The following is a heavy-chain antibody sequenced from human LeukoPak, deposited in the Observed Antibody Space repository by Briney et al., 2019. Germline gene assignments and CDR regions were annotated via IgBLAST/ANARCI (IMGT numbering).Heavy chain of an antibody. CDR3: AKSGYNRFDY. CDR2: ISSGSSAI. J-gene: IGHJ4*02. CDR1: GFTFTTYS. D-gene: IGHD5-24*01. Sequence: GGSLRLSCEASGFTFTTYSMTWVRQAPGKGLEWVSIISSGSSAIFSADSVKGRFTVSRDNAKNSLYLQVNSLRAEDTAVYYCAKSGYNRFDYWGQGTLVTVSS. V-gene: IGHV3-21*04.